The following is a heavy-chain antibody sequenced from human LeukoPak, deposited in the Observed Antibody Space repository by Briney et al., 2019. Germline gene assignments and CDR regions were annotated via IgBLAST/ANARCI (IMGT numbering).Heavy chain of an antibody. D-gene: IGHD2-2*01. Sequence: SETLSLTCTVSGGSISPYYWSWIRQPAGKGLDWIGRIYTNGNTNYNPSLKSRVTISVDTSKNQFSLKLSSVTAADTAVYYCAREGSRTRAFDIWGQGTMVTVSS. CDR3: AREGSRTRAFDI. J-gene: IGHJ3*02. V-gene: IGHV4-4*07. CDR2: IYTNGNT. CDR1: GGSISPYY.